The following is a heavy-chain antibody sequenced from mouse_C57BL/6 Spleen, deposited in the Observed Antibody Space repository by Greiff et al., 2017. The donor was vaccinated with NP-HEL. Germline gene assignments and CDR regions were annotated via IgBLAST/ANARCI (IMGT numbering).Heavy chain of an antibody. CDR3: ARGGIYDGYYGYAMDY. CDR2: ISYDGSN. CDR1: GYSITSGYY. D-gene: IGHD2-3*01. Sequence: EVKLMESGPGLVKPSQSLSLTCSVTGYSITSGYYWNWIRQFPGNKLEWMGYISYDGSNNYNPSLKNRISITRDTSKNQFFLKLNSVTTEDTATYYCARGGIYDGYYGYAMDYWGQGTSVTVSS. V-gene: IGHV3-6*01. J-gene: IGHJ4*01.